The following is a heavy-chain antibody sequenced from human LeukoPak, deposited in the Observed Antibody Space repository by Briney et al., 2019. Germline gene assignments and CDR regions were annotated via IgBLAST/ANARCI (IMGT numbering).Heavy chain of an antibody. D-gene: IGHD6-13*01. CDR1: GGSISSSSYY. CDR2: IFYSGST. V-gene: IGHV4-61*05. J-gene: IGHJ2*01. Sequence: SETLSLTCTVSGGSISSSSYYWGWIRQPPGKGLEWIGYIFYSGSTNYNPSLKSRVTISVDTSKNQFSLKLSFVTAADTAVYYCARVYYSNSYDYWYFDLWGRGTLVTVSS. CDR3: ARVYYSNSYDYWYFDL.